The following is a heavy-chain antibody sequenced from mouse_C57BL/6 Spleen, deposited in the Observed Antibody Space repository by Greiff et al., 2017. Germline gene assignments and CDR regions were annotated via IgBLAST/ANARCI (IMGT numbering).Heavy chain of an antibody. CDR2: ISDGGSYT. J-gene: IGHJ2*01. CDR1: GFTFSSYA. CDR3: AREDDYDDYFDY. D-gene: IGHD2-4*01. V-gene: IGHV5-4*01. Sequence: EVNVVESGGGLVKPGGSLKLSCAASGFTFSSYAMSWVRQTPEKRLEWVATISDGGSYTYYPDNVKGRFTISRDNAKNNLYLQMSHLKSEDTAMYYCAREDDYDDYFDYWGQGTTLTVSS.